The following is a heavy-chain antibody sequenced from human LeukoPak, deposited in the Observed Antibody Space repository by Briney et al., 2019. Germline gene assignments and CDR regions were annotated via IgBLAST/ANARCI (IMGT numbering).Heavy chain of an antibody. CDR2: ISYDGSNK. CDR3: ARDPVVRGVVAESFDY. V-gene: IGHV3-30-3*01. D-gene: IGHD3-10*01. J-gene: IGHJ4*02. CDR1: GFTFSSYA. Sequence: GGSLRLSCAASGFTFSSYAMHWVRQAPGKGLEWVAVISYDGSNKYYADSVKGRFTISRDNSKNTLYLQMNSLRAEDTAVYYCARDPVVRGVVAESFDYWGQGTLVTVSS.